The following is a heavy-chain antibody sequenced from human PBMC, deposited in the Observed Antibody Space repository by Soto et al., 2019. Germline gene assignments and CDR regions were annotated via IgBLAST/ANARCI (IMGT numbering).Heavy chain of an antibody. CDR2: IHCDDNK. CDR3: ARGSGSYSEY. CDR1: GFSVSTSVIR. J-gene: IGHJ4*02. V-gene: IGHV2-70*04. D-gene: IGHD3-10*01. Sequence: LRQPLALTCTLSGFSVSTSVIRVSWIRQPPGQDLEWLARIHCDDNKFYSTSLKTRLTIYHDTSKNQVVLTMSNMNPVETATYYCARGSGSYSEYWGKGDLVTVSS.